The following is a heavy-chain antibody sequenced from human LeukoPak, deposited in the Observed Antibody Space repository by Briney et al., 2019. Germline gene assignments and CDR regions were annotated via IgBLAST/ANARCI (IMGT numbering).Heavy chain of an antibody. D-gene: IGHD1-1*01. V-gene: IGHV3-23*01. CDR2: IGGSGSPT. CDR3: AQRGGTGGRIDY. Sequence: SGGSLRFSCAASGFTFSTYGMSWVRQAPEKGLEWVSVIGGSGSPTYYADSVKGRFTISRDNSKNTLYLQMNSLRGDDTAVYYCAQRGGTGGRIDYWGQGTLVTVSS. J-gene: IGHJ4*02. CDR1: GFTFSTYG.